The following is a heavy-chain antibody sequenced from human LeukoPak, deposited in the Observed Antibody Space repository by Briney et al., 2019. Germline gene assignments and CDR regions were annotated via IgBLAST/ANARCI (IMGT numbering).Heavy chain of an antibody. V-gene: IGHV3-23*01. CDR3: AKSRTTVTYFDY. CDR2: ISGSGGST. D-gene: IGHD4-17*01. CDR1: GFTSRTSY. Sequence: PGGSLRLSCTASGFTSRTSYMSWVRQAPGKGLEWVSAISGSGGSTYYADSVKGRFTISRDNSKNTLYLQMNSLRAEDTAVYYCAKSRTTVTYFDYWGQGTLVTVSS. J-gene: IGHJ4*02.